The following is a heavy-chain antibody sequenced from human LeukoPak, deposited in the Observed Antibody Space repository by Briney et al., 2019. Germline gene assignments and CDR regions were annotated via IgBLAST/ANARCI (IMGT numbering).Heavy chain of an antibody. D-gene: IGHD5-12*01. CDR3: ATYSGGHIDY. J-gene: IGHJ4*02. Sequence: SETLSLTCTVSGGSISSYYWSWIRQPPGKGLEWIGYIYYSGSTNYNPSLKSRVTMSVDTSKNQFSLKLSSVTAADTAVYYCATYSGGHIDYGGQGSLVTVSS. V-gene: IGHV4-59*01. CDR1: GGSISSYY. CDR2: IYYSGST.